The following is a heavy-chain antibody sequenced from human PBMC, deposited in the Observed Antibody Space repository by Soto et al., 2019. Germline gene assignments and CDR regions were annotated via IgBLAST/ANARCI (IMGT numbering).Heavy chain of an antibody. CDR1: GFTVSSNY. J-gene: IGHJ6*03. CDR3: ARASRDGDPARPLYYYYYYMDV. V-gene: IGHV3-53*04. D-gene: IGHD4-17*01. Sequence: GGSLRLSCAASGFTVSSNYMSWVRQAPGKGLEWVSVIYSGGSTYYADSVKGRFTISRHNSKNTLYLQMNSLRAEDTAVYYCARASRDGDPARPLYYYYYYMDVWGKGTTVTVSS. CDR2: IYSGGST.